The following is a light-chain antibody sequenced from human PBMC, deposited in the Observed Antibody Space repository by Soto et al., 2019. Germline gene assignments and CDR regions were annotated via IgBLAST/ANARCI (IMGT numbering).Light chain of an antibody. J-gene: IGKJ4*01. V-gene: IGKV1-8*01. CDR1: PGISSY. CDR2: AAS. CDR3: QQYYSYPLT. Sequence: AIRMTQSPSSFSASTGDRVTITCRASPGISSYLAWYQHKPGKAPKPMIYAASTLQSGVPSRFSGSRSGTDFTLTISCLQSEDFATYYCQQYYSYPLTFGGGTKGEIK.